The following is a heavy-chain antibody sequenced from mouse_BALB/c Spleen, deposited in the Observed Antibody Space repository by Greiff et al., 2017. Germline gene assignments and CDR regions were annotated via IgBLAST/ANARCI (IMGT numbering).Heavy chain of an antibody. Sequence: VQLQQSGPELVKPGASVKMSCKASGYTFTSYVMHWVKQKPGQGLEWIGYINPYNDGTKYNEKFKGKATLTSDKSSSTAYMELSSLTSEDSAVYYCARGNYPGDYYAMDYWGQGTSVTVSS. V-gene: IGHV1-14*01. CDR2: INPYNDGT. J-gene: IGHJ4*01. CDR3: ARGNYPGDYYAMDY. CDR1: GYTFTSYV. D-gene: IGHD1-1*01.